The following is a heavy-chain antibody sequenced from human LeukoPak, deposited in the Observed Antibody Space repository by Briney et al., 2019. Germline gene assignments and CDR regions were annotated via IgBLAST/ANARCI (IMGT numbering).Heavy chain of an antibody. J-gene: IGHJ3*01. CDR3: ARDDTLPDNGLDA. V-gene: IGHV3-33*01. D-gene: IGHD2-8*01. Sequence: GGSLRLSCAASGFSFSSYGMHWVRQAPGKGLEWLAVIGSDGNRDSYADSVRGRLTISRDNSKNMLFLQVNSLRVEDSAVYFCARDDTLPDNGLDAWGQGTMVTVSS. CDR1: GFSFSSYG. CDR2: IGSDGNRD.